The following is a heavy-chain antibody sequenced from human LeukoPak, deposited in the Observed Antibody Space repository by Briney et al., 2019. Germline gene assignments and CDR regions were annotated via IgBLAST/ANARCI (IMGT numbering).Heavy chain of an antibody. CDR2: IYTSGST. J-gene: IGHJ4*02. D-gene: IGHD4/OR15-4a*01. CDR3: ARESDLSNYDRTDY. Sequence: SQTLSLTCTVSGGSISSGNYYWRWIRQPAGKGLEWLGRIYTSGSTSYNPTLKSRVTISADTSKNQLSLKLTSVTAADTAVYYCARESDLSNYDRTDYWGQGTLVTVSS. CDR1: GGSISSGNYY. V-gene: IGHV4-61*02.